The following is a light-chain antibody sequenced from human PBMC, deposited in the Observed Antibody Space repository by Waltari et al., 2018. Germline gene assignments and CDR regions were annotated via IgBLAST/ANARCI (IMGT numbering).Light chain of an antibody. CDR2: WAS. J-gene: IGKJ1*01. Sequence: DIVMTQSPDSLAVSLGERATINCKSSQSVLYSSHNKNYLAWYQQKPGQPPKLLIDWASTRESGVPDRFSGSGSGTDFTLTISSLQAEDVAVYYCQQYYSTPQTFGQGTKVEIK. CDR1: QSVLYSSHNKNY. CDR3: QQYYSTPQT. V-gene: IGKV4-1*01.